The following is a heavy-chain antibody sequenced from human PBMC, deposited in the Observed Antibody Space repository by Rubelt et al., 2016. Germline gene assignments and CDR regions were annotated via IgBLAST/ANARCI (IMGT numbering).Heavy chain of an antibody. CDR3: AREGVHMDV. Sequence: EVQLLESGGGLVKPGGSLRLSCAASGFTFSSYSMNWVRQAPGKGLEWVSSISSSSSYIYYADSVRRRFTISRDNAKNTLYLQMNSLRAEDTAVYYCAREGVHMDVWGQGTTVTVSS. V-gene: IGHV3-21*01. J-gene: IGHJ6*02. CDR1: GFTFSSYS. D-gene: IGHD6-6*01. CDR2: ISSSSSYI.